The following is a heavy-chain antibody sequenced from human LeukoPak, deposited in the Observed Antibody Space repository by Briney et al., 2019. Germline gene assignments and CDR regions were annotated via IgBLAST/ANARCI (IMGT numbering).Heavy chain of an antibody. Sequence: GGSLRLSCAASGFTVSSNYMSWVRQAPGKGLEWVSVIYSGGSTYYADSVKGRFTISRDNSKNTLYLQMNSLRAEDTAVYYCARDSGRGYSYRYYYYGMDVWGQGTTVTVSS. J-gene: IGHJ6*02. D-gene: IGHD5-18*01. CDR3: ARDSGRGYSYRYYYYGMDV. V-gene: IGHV3-66*01. CDR1: GFTVSSNY. CDR2: IYSGGST.